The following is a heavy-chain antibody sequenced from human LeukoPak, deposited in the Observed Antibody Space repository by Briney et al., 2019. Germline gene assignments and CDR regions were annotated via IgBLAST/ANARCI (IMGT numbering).Heavy chain of an antibody. CDR2: IKQDGSEK. CDR3: ARDSYYYDSSGYYYYYYYMDV. CDR1: GFTFSSYW. J-gene: IGHJ6*03. Sequence: GSLRLSCAASGFTFSSYWMSWVRQAPGKGLEWVANIKQDGSEKYYVDSVKGRFIISRDNAKNSLYLQMNSLRAEDTAVYYCARDSYYYDSSGYYYYYYYMDVWGKGTTVTISS. V-gene: IGHV3-7*03. D-gene: IGHD3-22*01.